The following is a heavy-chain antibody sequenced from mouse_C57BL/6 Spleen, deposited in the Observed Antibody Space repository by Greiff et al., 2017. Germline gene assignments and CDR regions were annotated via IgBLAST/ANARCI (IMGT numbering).Heavy chain of an antibody. J-gene: IGHJ1*03. Sequence: QVQLKQPGAELVRPGTSVKLSCKASGYTFTSYWMHWVKQRPGQGLVWIGVIDPSDSYTNYNQKFKGKATLTVDTSSSTAYMQLSSLTSEDSAVYYCARDYGSSYWYFDVWGTGTTVTVSS. V-gene: IGHV1-59*01. CDR3: ARDYGSSYWYFDV. CDR1: GYTFTSYW. CDR2: IDPSDSYT. D-gene: IGHD1-1*01.